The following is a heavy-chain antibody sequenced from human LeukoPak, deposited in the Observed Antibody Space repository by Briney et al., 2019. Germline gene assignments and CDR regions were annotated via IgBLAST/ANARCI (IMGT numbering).Heavy chain of an antibody. D-gene: IGHD6-6*01. V-gene: IGHV4-59*08. CDR1: GGSISSLY. CDR3: ARHRAYSSSSPFDY. CDR2: IYYTGST. Sequence: PSEGLSLTCSVSGGSISSLYWSWIRQSPGKGLEWIGYIYYTGSTNYNPSLKSRVTIFVDTSKNQFSLRLSSVTAADTAVYYCARHRAYSSSSPFDYWGQRTLHTVSS. J-gene: IGHJ4*02.